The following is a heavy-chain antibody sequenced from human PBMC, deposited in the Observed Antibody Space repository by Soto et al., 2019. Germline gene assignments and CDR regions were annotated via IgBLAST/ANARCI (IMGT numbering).Heavy chain of an antibody. CDR2: IDWDGDK. CDR1: GFSLNASGMC. D-gene: IGHD6-19*01. J-gene: IGHJ6*02. V-gene: IGHV2-70*01. Sequence: SGPTLVNPTQTLTLTCTFSGFSLNASGMCVTWIRQPPGKALEWLATIDWDGDKYYTTSLKTRLTISKDTSKNQVALTMTNMDPVDTATYYCARMVSGWSNPYYYYYYGKDVWGQGTTVTVSS. CDR3: ARMVSGWSNPYYYYYYGKDV.